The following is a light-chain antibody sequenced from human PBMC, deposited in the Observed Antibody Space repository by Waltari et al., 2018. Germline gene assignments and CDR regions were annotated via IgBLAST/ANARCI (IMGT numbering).Light chain of an antibody. CDR1: QSVSSY. J-gene: IGKJ5*01. V-gene: IGKV3-11*01. CDR3: QQRSNWLS. Sequence: EIVLTQSPATLSLSPGERATLSCRASQSVSSYLAWYQQKPGQTPRLLISDASNRATGIPARFSGSGSGTDFTLTISSLEPEDFAVYYCQQRSNWLSFGQGTRLEIK. CDR2: DAS.